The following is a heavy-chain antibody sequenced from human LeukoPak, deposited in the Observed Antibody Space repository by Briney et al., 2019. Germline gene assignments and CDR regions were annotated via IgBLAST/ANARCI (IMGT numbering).Heavy chain of an antibody. J-gene: IGHJ4*02. V-gene: IGHV5-51*01. Sequence: GGSLQISCKGSGYSFTSYWIGCVRQMPGKGLEWMGIIYPGDSDTRYSPSFQGQVTISADKSISTAYLQWSSLKASDTAMYYCARQFGYDSSGYQLYYFDYWGQGTLVTVSS. CDR2: IYPGDSDT. CDR1: GYSFTSYW. CDR3: ARQFGYDSSGYQLYYFDY. D-gene: IGHD3-22*01.